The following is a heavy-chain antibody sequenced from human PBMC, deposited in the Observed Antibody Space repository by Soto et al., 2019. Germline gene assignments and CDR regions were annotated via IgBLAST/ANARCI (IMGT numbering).Heavy chain of an antibody. J-gene: IGHJ6*02. Sequence: QVQLVESGGGVVQPGRSLRLSCAASGFTFSSYGMHWVRQAPGKGLEWVAVIWYDGSNKYYADSVKGRFTISRDNSKNTQYLQMNSVRAEDTAVYYCARGSNYYDSSGYEIGMDVWGQGTTVTVSS. CDR1: GFTFSSYG. D-gene: IGHD3-22*01. CDR3: ARGSNYYDSSGYEIGMDV. V-gene: IGHV3-33*01. CDR2: IWYDGSNK.